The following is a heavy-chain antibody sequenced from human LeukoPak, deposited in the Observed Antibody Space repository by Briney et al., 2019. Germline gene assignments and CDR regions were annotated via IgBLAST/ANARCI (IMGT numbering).Heavy chain of an antibody. V-gene: IGHV4-59*01. J-gene: IGHJ4*02. CDR1: GGSISSYY. CDR2: IYYSGST. D-gene: IGHD3-22*01. CDR3: AGGYNYLFDY. Sequence: SETLSLNCTVSGGSISSYYWSWIRQPPGKGLEWIGYIYYSGSTNYNPSLKSRVTISVDTSKNQFSLKLSSVTAADTAVYYCAGGYNYLFDYWGQGTLVTVSS.